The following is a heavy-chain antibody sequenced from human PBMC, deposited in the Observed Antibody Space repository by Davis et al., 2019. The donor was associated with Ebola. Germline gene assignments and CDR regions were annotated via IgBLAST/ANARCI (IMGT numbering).Heavy chain of an antibody. CDR2: IYYSGST. CDR1: GGSISSGGYY. V-gene: IGHV4-31*03. D-gene: IGHD3-10*01. Sequence: LRLSCTVSGGSISSGGYYWSWIRQHPGKGLEWIGYIYYSGSTYYNPSLKSRVTISVDTSKNQFSLKLSSVTAADTAVYYCASQSREGWFDPWGQGTLVTVSS. J-gene: IGHJ5*02. CDR3: ASQSREGWFDP.